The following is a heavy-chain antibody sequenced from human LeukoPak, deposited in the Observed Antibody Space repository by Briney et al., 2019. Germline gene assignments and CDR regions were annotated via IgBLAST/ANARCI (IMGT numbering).Heavy chain of an antibody. CDR3: ARKTYYDFWSGYLH. D-gene: IGHD3-3*01. CDR1: GFTFDGYG. CDR2: INWNGATT. J-gene: IGHJ4*02. V-gene: IGHV3-20*04. Sequence: VGSLRLSCDASGFTFDGYGMTWVRQAPGKGLEWVSGINWNGATTTYADSVKGRFTISRDNAQNSLYLEMNSLRAEDTALYYCARKTYYDFWSGYLHWGQGTLVTVSS.